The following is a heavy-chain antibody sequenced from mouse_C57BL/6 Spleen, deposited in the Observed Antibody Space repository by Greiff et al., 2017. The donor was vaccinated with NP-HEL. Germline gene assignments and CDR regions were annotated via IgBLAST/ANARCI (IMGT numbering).Heavy chain of an antibody. CDR3: ARRGLRYGTSYYFDY. V-gene: IGHV1-18*01. Sequence: EVQLQESGPELVKPGASVKIPCKASGYTFTDYNMDWVKQSHGKSLEWIGDINPNNGGTIYNQKFKGKATLTVDKSSSTAYMELRSLTSEDTAVYYCARRGLRYGTSYYFDYWGQGTTLTVSS. CDR1: GYTFTDYN. J-gene: IGHJ2*01. CDR2: INPNNGGT. D-gene: IGHD1-1*01.